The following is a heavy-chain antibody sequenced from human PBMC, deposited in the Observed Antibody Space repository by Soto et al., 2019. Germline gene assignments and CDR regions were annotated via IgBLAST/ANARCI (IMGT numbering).Heavy chain of an antibody. CDR2: IIPIFGTA. CDR3: ARERSGGSDDAFDI. Sequence: SVKVSCKASGGTFSSYAISWVRQAPGQGLEWMGGIIPIFGTANYAQKFQGRVTMTADKSTSTAYMELSSLRSEDTAVYYCARERSGGSDDAFDIWGQGTLVTVSS. V-gene: IGHV1-69*06. J-gene: IGHJ3*02. CDR1: GGTFSSYA. D-gene: IGHD2-15*01.